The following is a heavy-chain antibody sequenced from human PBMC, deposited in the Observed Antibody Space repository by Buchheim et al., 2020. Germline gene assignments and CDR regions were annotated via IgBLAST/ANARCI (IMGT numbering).Heavy chain of an antibody. CDR3: ARWGGGAACDY. D-gene: IGHD3-16*01. Sequence: QVQLQESGPGLVKPSETLSLTCTVSGGSISSYYWSWIRQSPGKGLEWIGYIHYSGNTNYNPSLKSRVTISIDTSKNQFSLKLSSVTAADTAVYYCARWGGGAACDYWGQGTL. V-gene: IGHV4-59*08. J-gene: IGHJ4*02. CDR2: IHYSGNT. CDR1: GGSISSYY.